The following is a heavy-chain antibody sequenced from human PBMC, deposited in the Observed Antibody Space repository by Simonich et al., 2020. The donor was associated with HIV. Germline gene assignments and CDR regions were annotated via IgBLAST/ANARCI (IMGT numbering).Heavy chain of an antibody. Sequence: EVQVVESGGGLVQPGGYLRVSCAASGLTFSDYYMDGVRQAQGKGLEWVGRTSKKANSYTTEYAASVKGRFTISRDDSKNSLYLQMNSLNTEDTAVYYCARGGRVVITENAFDIWGQGTMVTVSS. J-gene: IGHJ3*02. CDR2: TSKKANSYTT. V-gene: IGHV3-72*01. CDR1: GLTFSDYY. D-gene: IGHD3-22*01. CDR3: ARGGRVVITENAFDI.